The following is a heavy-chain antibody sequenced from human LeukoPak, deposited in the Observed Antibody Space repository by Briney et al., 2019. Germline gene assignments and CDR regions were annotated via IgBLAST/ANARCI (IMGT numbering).Heavy chain of an antibody. CDR2: ISYDGSNK. Sequence: GRSLRLSCAASGFTFSSYGMHWVRQAPGKGLEWVAVISYDGSNKYYADSVKGRFTISRDNSKNTLYLQMNSLRAEDTAVYYCAKDASIAVAVPRAFDIWGQGTMVTVSS. J-gene: IGHJ3*02. CDR3: AKDASIAVAVPRAFDI. D-gene: IGHD6-19*01. CDR1: GFTFSSYG. V-gene: IGHV3-30*18.